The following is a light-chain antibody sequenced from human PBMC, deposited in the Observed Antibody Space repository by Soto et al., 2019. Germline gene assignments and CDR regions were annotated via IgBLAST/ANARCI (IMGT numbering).Light chain of an antibody. CDR1: QSISSY. CDR2: AAS. CDR3: QQSYSTPPWT. J-gene: IGKJ1*01. V-gene: IGKV1-39*01. Sequence: DIQMTQSPSSLSASVGDRVTITCRAIQSISSYLNWYQQKPGKAPKLLIYAASSWQSGVPSRFSGSGSGTDFTLTISSLQPEDFATYYCQQSYSTPPWTFGQGTKVEIK.